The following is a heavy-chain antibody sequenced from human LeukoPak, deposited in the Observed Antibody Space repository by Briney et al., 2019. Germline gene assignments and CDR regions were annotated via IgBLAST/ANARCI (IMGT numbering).Heavy chain of an antibody. Sequence: SETLSLTCTVSGYSISSGYYWGRIRQPPGKGLEWIGSIYHSGSTYYNPSLKSRVTISVDTSKNQFSLKLSSVTAADTAVYYCAREVRWFGEPGDYWGQGTLVTVSS. J-gene: IGHJ4*02. CDR3: AREVRWFGEPGDY. V-gene: IGHV4-38-2*02. CDR1: GYSISSGYY. CDR2: IYHSGST. D-gene: IGHD3-10*01.